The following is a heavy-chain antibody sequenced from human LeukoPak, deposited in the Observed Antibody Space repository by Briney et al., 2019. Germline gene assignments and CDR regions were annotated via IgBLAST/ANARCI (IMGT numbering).Heavy chain of an antibody. CDR3: ARGRLSTSGNWNYEDYFDY. CDR1: GGSFSDYY. V-gene: IGHV4-34*01. D-gene: IGHD1-7*01. CDR2: INHSGST. J-gene: IGHJ4*02. Sequence: PSETLSLTCAVYGGSFSDYYWSWIRQPPGKGLEWIGKINHSGSTNYNPSLKSRVAISVDTSKNQFSLKLSSVTAADTAVYYCARGRLSTSGNWNYEDYFDYWGQGTLVTVSS.